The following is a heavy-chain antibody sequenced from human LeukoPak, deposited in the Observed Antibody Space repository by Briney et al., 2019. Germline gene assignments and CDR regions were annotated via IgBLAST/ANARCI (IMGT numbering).Heavy chain of an antibody. CDR1: AFIFSGHW. CDR3: ARVGSGWYFDY. V-gene: IGHV3-7*03. CDR2: IKEDGSER. J-gene: IGHJ4*02. D-gene: IGHD6-19*01. Sequence: PGGSLRLSCEGSAFIFSGHWMNWVRQTPGKGLEWVASIKEDGSERQYVDSVKGRFSISRDNTKGSLFLQLNSLRAEDTAVYYCARVGSGWYFDYWGQGTLVTVSS.